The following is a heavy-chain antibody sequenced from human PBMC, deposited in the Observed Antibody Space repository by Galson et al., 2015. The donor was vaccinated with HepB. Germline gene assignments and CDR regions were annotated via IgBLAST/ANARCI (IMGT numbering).Heavy chain of an antibody. V-gene: IGHV3-33*01. CDR3: AREMTTTTPWFWFDP. CDR2: IWYDGSNK. Sequence: SLRLSCAASGFTFSSYGMHWVRQAPGKGLEWVAVIWYDGSNKYYADSVKGRFTISRDNSKNTLYLQMNSLRAEDTAVYYCAREMTTTTPWFWFDPWGQGTLVTVSS. D-gene: IGHD4-17*01. J-gene: IGHJ5*02. CDR1: GFTFSSYG.